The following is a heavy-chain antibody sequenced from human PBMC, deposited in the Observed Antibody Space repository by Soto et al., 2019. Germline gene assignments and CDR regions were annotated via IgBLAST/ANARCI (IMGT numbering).Heavy chain of an antibody. CDR1: GGSISNYY. V-gene: IGHV4-59*01. J-gene: IGHJ4*02. CDR2: IYYSGTT. CDR3: ARDRGSYWGGDLDS. D-gene: IGHD1-26*01. Sequence: SETLSLTCTVSGGSISNYYWSWIRQPPGKGLEWIGYIYYSGTTNYNPSLKSRVTISVDTSKNQFSLKLSSVTAADTAVYYCARDRGSYWGGDLDSWGQGTLVTVSS.